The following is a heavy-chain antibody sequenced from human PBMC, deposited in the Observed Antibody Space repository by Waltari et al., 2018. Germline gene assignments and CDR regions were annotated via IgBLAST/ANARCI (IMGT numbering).Heavy chain of an antibody. CDR2: ISYDGSNK. CDR1: GFTFSRYA. Sequence: QVQLVESGGGVVQPGRSLRLSCAASGFTFSRYAMHWVRQAPGKGLEGVAVISYDGSNKYYADSVKGRFTISRDNSKNTLYLQMNSLRAEDTAVYYCARDYNYYDSSGYYYWGQGTLVTVSS. CDR3: ARDYNYYDSSGYYY. J-gene: IGHJ4*02. D-gene: IGHD3-22*01. V-gene: IGHV3-30-3*01.